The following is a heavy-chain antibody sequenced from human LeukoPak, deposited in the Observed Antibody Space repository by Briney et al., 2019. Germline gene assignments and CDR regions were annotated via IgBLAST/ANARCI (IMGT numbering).Heavy chain of an antibody. D-gene: IGHD4-17*01. V-gene: IGHV3-21*01. J-gene: IGHJ6*03. CDR3: ARDVHYGDYRWGYMDV. CDR1: GFTFSSYS. Sequence: GGSLRLSCAASGFTFSSYSMNWVRQAPGKGLEWVSSISSSSSYIYYADSVKGRFTISRDNAKNSLYLQMNSLRAEDTAVYYCARDVHYGDYRWGYMDVWGKGTTVTVSS. CDR2: ISSSSSYI.